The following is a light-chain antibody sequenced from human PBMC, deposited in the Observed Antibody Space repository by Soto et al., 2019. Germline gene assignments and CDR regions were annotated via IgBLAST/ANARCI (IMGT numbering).Light chain of an antibody. CDR2: EVN. J-gene: IGLJ1*01. Sequence: QSALTQPASVSGSPGQSITISCTGTSSDVGFYNYVSWYQHHPGKAPKVMIYEVNNRPSGVSNRFSGSKSGNTASLTISGLQAEDEADYYCCSYPTSSTHVFGTGTKVTVL. CDR3: CSYPTSSTHV. CDR1: SSDVGFYNY. V-gene: IGLV2-14*01.